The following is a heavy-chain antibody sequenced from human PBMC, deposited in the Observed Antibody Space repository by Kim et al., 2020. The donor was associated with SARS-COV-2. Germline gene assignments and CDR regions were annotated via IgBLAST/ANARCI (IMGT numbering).Heavy chain of an antibody. V-gene: IGHV1-18*01. CDR2: NT. Sequence: NTNYAQKLQGRVTMTTDTSTSTAYMELRSLRSDDTAVYYCVREVADRMDVWGQGTTVTVSS. D-gene: IGHD6-19*01. CDR3: VREVADRMDV. J-gene: IGHJ6*02.